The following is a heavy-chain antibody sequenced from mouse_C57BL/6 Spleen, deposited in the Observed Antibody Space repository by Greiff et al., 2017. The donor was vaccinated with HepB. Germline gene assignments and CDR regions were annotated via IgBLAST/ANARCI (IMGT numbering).Heavy chain of an antibody. CDR3: ARYDDHWYFDV. CDR1: GFTFTDYY. J-gene: IGHJ1*03. CDR2: IRNKANGYTT. Sequence: EVQLVESGGGLVQPGGSLSLSCAASGFTFTDYYMSWVRQPPGKALEWLGFIRNKANGYTTEYSASVKGRFTISRDNSQSILYRQMNALRAEDSATYYFARYDDHWYFDVWGTGTTVTVSS. V-gene: IGHV7-3*01.